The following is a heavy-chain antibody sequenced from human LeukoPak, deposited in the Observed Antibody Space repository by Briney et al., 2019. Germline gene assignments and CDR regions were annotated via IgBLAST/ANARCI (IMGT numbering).Heavy chain of an antibody. V-gene: IGHV1-18*01. CDR1: GYTFTSYV. Sequence: ASVKVSCKASGYTFTSYVINWVRQAPGQGPEWMGWISTYTGNTNYAQKFQGRVTMTTDTFTSIAYMELRSLRSDDTAVYYCARVGSTPYYYGMDVWGQGTTVTVSS. D-gene: IGHD6-13*01. CDR2: ISTYTGNT. CDR3: ARVGSTPYYYGMDV. J-gene: IGHJ6*02.